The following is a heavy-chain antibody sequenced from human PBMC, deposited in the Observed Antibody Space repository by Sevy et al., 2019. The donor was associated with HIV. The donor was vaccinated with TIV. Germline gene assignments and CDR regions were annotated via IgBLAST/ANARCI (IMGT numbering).Heavy chain of an antibody. CDR3: ARDPGFYCSGGSCYPRYYFDY. V-gene: IGHV3-21*01. CDR1: GFTFSSYS. D-gene: IGHD2-15*01. CDR2: ISSSSIYI. Sequence: GGSLRLSCAASGFTFSSYSMNWVRQAPGKGLEWVSSISSSSIYIYYGDSVKGRFTISRDNAENSLYLQMNSLRAEDTTVDYCARDPGFYCSGGSCYPRYYFDYWGQGTLVTVSS. J-gene: IGHJ4*02.